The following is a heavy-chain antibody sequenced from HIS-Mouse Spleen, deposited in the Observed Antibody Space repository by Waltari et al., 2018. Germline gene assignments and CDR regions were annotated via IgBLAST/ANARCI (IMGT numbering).Heavy chain of an antibody. J-gene: IGHJ4*02. D-gene: IGHD6-13*01. CDR3: ARLTAAGTY. V-gene: IGHV4-39*07. CDR2: IYYSGST. CDR1: GGSISSSSYY. Sequence: QLQLQESGPGLVKPSETLSLTGTASGGSISSSSYYGGWIRKPPGKGLEWIGSIYYSGSTYYNPSLKSRVTISVDTSKTQFSLKLSSVTAADTAVYYCARLTAAGTYWGQGTLVTVSS.